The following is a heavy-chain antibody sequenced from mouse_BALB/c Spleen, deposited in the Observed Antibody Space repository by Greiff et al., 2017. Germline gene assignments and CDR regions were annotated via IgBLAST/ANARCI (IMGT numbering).Heavy chain of an antibody. CDR2: IWAGGST. J-gene: IGHJ2*01. CDR3: AREGRGPLFDY. D-gene: IGHD3-3*01. CDR1: GFSLTSYG. Sequence: VKLVESGPGLVAPSQSLSITCTVSGFSLTSYGVHWVRQPPGKGLEWLGVIWAGGSTNYNSALMSRLSISKDNSKSQVFLKRNSLQTDDTAMYYCAREGRGPLFDYWGQGTTLTVSS. V-gene: IGHV2-9*02.